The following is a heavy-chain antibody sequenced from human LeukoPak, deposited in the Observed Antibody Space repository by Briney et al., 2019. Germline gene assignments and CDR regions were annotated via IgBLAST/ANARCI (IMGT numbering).Heavy chain of an antibody. CDR1: GFTFSDYY. J-gene: IGHJ4*02. Sequence: PGGSLRLSCAASGFTFSDYYMSWSRQAPGKGLEWVSYITTGSRSYTNHADSVKGRFTISRDNAKNSLYLQMNSLRAEDTGVYYCARGREVLDYWGQGTLVTVSS. D-gene: IGHD1-26*01. CDR2: ITTGSRSYT. CDR3: ARGREVLDY. V-gene: IGHV3-11*06.